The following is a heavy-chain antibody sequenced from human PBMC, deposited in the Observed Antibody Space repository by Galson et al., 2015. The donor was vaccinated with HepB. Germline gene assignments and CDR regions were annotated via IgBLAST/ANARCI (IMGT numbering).Heavy chain of an antibody. V-gene: IGHV3-7*03. D-gene: IGHD6-13*01. CDR1: GFTFGSYW. J-gene: IGHJ6*02. CDR2: IKQDGSEK. Sequence: SLRLSCAASGFTFGSYWMSWVRQAPGKGLEWVANIKQDGSEKYYVDSVKGRFTISRDNAKNSLYVQMNSLRAEDTAVYYCAREAYSSSWYGEYYYYGMDVWGQGTTVTVSS. CDR3: AREAYSSSWYGEYYYYGMDV.